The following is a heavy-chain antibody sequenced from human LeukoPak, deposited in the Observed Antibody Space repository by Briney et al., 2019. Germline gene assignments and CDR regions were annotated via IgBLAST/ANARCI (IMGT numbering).Heavy chain of an antibody. CDR1: GFTFSSYS. Sequence: GGSLRLSCAASGFTFSSYSMNWVRQAPGKGLEWVSYISSSSSTIYYADSVKGRFTISRDNAKNSLYLQMNSLRAEDTAVYYCARDRHQLWLRPQGRDRNRYGMDVWGQGTTVTVSS. J-gene: IGHJ6*02. CDR3: ARDRHQLWLRPQGRDRNRYGMDV. D-gene: IGHD5-18*01. CDR2: ISSSSSTI. V-gene: IGHV3-48*01.